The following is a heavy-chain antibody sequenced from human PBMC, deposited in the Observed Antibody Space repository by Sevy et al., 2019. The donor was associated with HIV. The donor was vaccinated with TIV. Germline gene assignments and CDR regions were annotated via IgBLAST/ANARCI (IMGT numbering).Heavy chain of an antibody. V-gene: IGHV3-33*01. J-gene: IGHJ4*02. D-gene: IGHD4-17*01. CDR1: GFTFSSYG. CDR2: IWFDGSNT. Sequence: GGSPRLSCAASGFTFSSYGMHWVRQAPGKGLEWVALIWFDGSNTYYADSVKGRFTISRDIAKNTLHLQMNSLRGEDTAVYYCARDLEFYDNGDYGPAFMPDYWGQRTLVTVSS. CDR3: ARDLEFYDNGDYGPAFMPDY.